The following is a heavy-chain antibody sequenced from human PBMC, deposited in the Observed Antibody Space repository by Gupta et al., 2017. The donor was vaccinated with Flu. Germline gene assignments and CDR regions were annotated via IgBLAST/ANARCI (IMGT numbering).Heavy chain of an antibody. D-gene: IGHD1-20*01. CDR2: ISYDGSNK. J-gene: IGHJ4*02. V-gene: IGHV3-30*18. CDR3: AKGTRGWGPQLTDYYFDY. Sequence: MHWVRQAPGKGLEWVAVISYDGSNKYYADSVKGRFTISRDNSKNTLYLQMNSLRAEETAVYYCAKGTRGWGPQLTDYYFDYWGQGTLVTVSS.